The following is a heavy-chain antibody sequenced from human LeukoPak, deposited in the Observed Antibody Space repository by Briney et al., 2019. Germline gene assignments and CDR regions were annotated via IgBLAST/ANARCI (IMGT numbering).Heavy chain of an antibody. CDR3: ARQGGSSSPYYYYYMDV. CDR2: MYHSGST. CDR1: GYSISSGYY. Sequence: SETLSLTCAVSGYSISSGYYWGWFRQPPEKGLEWIGCMYHSGSTYYNPSLKSRVTISVDTSKNQFSLKLSSVTAADTAVYYCARQGGSSSPYYYYYMDVWGKGTTVTVSS. J-gene: IGHJ6*03. V-gene: IGHV4-38-2*01. D-gene: IGHD6-13*01.